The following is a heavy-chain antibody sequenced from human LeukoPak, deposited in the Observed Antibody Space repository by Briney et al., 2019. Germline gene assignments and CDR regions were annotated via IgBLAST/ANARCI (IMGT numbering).Heavy chain of an antibody. CDR2: IYSGGST. Sequence: PGGSLRLSCAVSGFTVSSHYMSWVRQAPGKGLEWVSVIYSGGSTYYADSVKGRFTISRDNSKNTLYLQMNSLGAEDTAVYYCARGGVARGYYYYGMDVWGQGTTVTVSS. CDR3: ARGGVARGYYYYGMDV. CDR1: GFTVSSHY. D-gene: IGHD1-26*01. V-gene: IGHV3-66*01. J-gene: IGHJ6*02.